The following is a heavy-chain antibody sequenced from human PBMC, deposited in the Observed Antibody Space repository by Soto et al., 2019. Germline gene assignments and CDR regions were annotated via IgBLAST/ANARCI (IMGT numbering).Heavy chain of an antibody. CDR3: ASEYTYYYDSSGPGPDDAFDI. CDR2: ISSSSYI. Sequence: GGSLRLSCAASGFTFSSYSMNWVRQAPGKGLEWVSSISSSSYIYYADSVKGRFTISRDNAKNSLYLQMNSLRAEDTAVYYCASEYTYYYDSSGPGPDDAFDIWGQGTMVTVSS. D-gene: IGHD3-22*01. V-gene: IGHV3-21*01. CDR1: GFTFSSYS. J-gene: IGHJ3*02.